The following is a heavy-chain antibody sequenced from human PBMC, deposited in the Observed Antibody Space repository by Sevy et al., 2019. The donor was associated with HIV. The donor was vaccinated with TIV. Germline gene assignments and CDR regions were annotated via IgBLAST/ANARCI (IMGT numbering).Heavy chain of an antibody. Sequence: GGSLRLSCAASGFPVSSNYMSWVRQAPGKGLEWVSLIYSDGSTYHADSVKGRFTISRDNSKNTLYLQMNSLRVEDTAVYYCARGKSGYGYGLDYWGQGTLVTVSS. D-gene: IGHD5-18*01. J-gene: IGHJ4*02. CDR2: IYSDGST. V-gene: IGHV3-66*01. CDR1: GFPVSSNY. CDR3: ARGKSGYGYGLDY.